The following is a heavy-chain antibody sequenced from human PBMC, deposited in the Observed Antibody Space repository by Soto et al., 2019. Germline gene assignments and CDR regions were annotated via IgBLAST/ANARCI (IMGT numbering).Heavy chain of an antibody. D-gene: IGHD3-10*01. CDR3: ARGIYYGSGTRYYYMDV. J-gene: IGHJ6*03. Sequence: SETLSLTCSVSGASITSTSSYWGWIRQPPGKGLEWIAIIYYRGSTNYNPSLKSRVTISVDTSKNQFSLKLSSVTAADTAVYYCARGIYYGSGTRYYYMDVWGKGTTVTVSS. V-gene: IGHV4-39*07. CDR1: GASITSTSSY. CDR2: IYYRGST.